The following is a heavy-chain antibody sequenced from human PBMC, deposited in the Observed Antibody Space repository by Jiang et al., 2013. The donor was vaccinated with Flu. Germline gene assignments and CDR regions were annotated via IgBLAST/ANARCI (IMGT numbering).Heavy chain of an antibody. D-gene: IGHD1-26*01. J-gene: IGHJ5*02. CDR3: ARGTTTVDWFDP. CDR1: GYSFPTYW. Sequence: SGAEVKRPGESLKISCKGSGYSFPTYWIGWVRQMPGKGLEWVGIIYPDDSDTRYSPSFRGQVTISADQSINTAYLHWSSLKASDTAIYYCARGTTTVDWFDPWGQGTLVSVSS. CDR2: IYPDDSDT. V-gene: IGHV5-51*01.